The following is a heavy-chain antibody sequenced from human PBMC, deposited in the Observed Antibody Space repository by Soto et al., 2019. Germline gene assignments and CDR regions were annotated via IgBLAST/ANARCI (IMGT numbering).Heavy chain of an antibody. CDR2: ISADGAGT. J-gene: IGHJ4*02. Sequence: GGSLRLSCAASGFTFSTYAMNWVRQAPGRGLEWVSAISADGAGTYYADSVKGRFTISRDNSKNTLSLQMNSLRAEDTAIFYCARISSSSCTDYWGQGTLVTVSS. V-gene: IGHV3-23*01. CDR3: ARISSSSCTDY. D-gene: IGHD6-13*01. CDR1: GFTFSTYA.